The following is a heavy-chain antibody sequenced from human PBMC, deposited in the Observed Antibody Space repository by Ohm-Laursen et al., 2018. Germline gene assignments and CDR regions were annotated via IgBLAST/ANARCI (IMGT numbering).Heavy chain of an antibody. V-gene: IGHV3-7*01. CDR1: GFTFSSYW. Sequence: SLRLSCAASGFTFSSYWMSWVRQAPGKGLEWVANIKQDGNEKYYVDSVKGRFTVSRDNAKNLLYLQMNSLRAEDTAVYYCASERLLRNWGQGTLVTVSS. CDR3: ASERLLRN. CDR2: IKQDGNEK. D-gene: IGHD4-17*01. J-gene: IGHJ4*02.